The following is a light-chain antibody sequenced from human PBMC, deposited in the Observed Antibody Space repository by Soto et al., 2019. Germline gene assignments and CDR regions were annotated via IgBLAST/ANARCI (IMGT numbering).Light chain of an antibody. CDR3: QQRSNWPLT. Sequence: EIVVTQAPCTLSWSPGARAPLSCRASQSVSSSHLAWYQQKNGQAPRPLIYGASSRATGIPERFSGSVYGTDFNLTISSLETEDFAVYYCQQRSNWPLTFGGGTKVDIK. CDR1: QSVSSSH. CDR2: GAS. V-gene: IGKV3D-20*02. J-gene: IGKJ4*01.